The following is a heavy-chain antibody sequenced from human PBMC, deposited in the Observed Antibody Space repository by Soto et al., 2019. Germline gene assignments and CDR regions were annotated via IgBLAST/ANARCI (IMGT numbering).Heavy chain of an antibody. CDR2: IWYDGSNK. CDR1: GFTFSSYG. D-gene: IGHD5-18*01. V-gene: IGHV3-33*01. CDR3: ATDLDTAMGFDY. J-gene: IGHJ4*02. Sequence: GGSLRLSCAASGFTFSSYGMHWVRQAPGKGLEWVAVIWYDGSNKYYADSVKGRFTISRDNSKNTLYLQMNSLRAEDTAVYYCATDLDTAMGFDYWGQGTLVTVSS.